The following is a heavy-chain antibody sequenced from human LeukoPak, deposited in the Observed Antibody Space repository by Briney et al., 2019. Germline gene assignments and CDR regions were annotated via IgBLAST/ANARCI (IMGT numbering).Heavy chain of an antibody. CDR3: TTEDEWLSPFDY. CDR2: IKSKTDGGTT. D-gene: IGHD3-3*01. V-gene: IGHV3-15*01. CDR1: GFTFSNAW. J-gene: IGHJ4*02. Sequence: GGSLRLSCAASGFTFSNAWMSWVRQAPGKGLEWVGRIKSKTDGGTTDYAASVKGRFTISRDDSKNTLYLQMNSLKTEDTAVYYCTTEDEWLSPFDYWGQGTLVTVSS.